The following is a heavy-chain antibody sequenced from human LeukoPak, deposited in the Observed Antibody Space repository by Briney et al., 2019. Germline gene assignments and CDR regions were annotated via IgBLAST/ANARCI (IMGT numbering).Heavy chain of an antibody. CDR1: GFTFSDYY. Sequence: NPGGSLRLSCAASGFTFSDYYMSWIRQAPGKGLEWVSYITPSGSSTDYADSVKGRFTISRDNAKHSLYLQMNSLRAEDTALYYCARGHHWLYVWGQGTLVTVSP. CDR3: ARGHHWLYV. CDR2: ITPSGSST. J-gene: IGHJ4*02. V-gene: IGHV3-11*01. D-gene: IGHD6-19*01.